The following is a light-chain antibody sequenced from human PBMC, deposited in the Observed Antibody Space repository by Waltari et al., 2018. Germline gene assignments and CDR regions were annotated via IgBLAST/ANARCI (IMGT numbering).Light chain of an antibody. CDR1: SRDVGDYDW. V-gene: IGLV2-14*03. Sequence: QSALTQPASVSGSPGQSITISCTGTSRDVGDYDWVSWYQQHPGKAPKVVIFDVSYRPSGVSNRFSGSKSGNTASRTISGLQAEDEADYYCTSYTSRHSLVFGTGTKVTVL. CDR2: DVS. J-gene: IGLJ1*01. CDR3: TSYTSRHSLV.